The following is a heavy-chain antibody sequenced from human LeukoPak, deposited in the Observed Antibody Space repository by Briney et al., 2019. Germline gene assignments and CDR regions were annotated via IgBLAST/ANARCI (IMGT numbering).Heavy chain of an antibody. V-gene: IGHV3-15*01. CDR3: TTEQDVIWDSGSYYRGQYNWFDP. Sequence: GGSLRLSCAASGFTFSNAWMSWVRQAPGKGLEWVGRIKSKTDGGTTDYAAPVKGRFTISRDDSKNTLYLQMNSLKTEDTAVYYCTTEQDVIWDSGSYYRGQYNWFDPWGQGTLVTVSS. CDR2: IKSKTDGGTT. CDR1: GFTFSNAW. D-gene: IGHD3-10*01. J-gene: IGHJ5*02.